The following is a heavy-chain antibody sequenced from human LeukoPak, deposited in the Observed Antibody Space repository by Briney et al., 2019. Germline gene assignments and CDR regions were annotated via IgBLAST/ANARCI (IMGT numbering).Heavy chain of an antibody. CDR2: ISDGGEGT. V-gene: IGHV3-23*01. CDR3: ARYSSSWYSPFDY. J-gene: IGHJ4*02. D-gene: IGHD6-13*01. CDR1: GFDLWRYA. Sequence: GGSLRLSCAASGFDLWRYAMSWVRQAPGKGLEWVADISDGGEGTHYADSVKGRFTISRDNSKNTLYLQMNSLRAEDTAVYYCARYSSSWYSPFDYWGQGTLVTVSS.